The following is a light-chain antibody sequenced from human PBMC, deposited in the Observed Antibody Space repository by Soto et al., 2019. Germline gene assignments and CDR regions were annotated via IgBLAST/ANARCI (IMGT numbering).Light chain of an antibody. CDR2: KAS. Sequence: DIQMTQSPSTLSASVGDRVTITCRASQNINTWLAWYQQKPGKAPNLLIYKASTLESGVPSRFNGSGSGTEFTLTISSLQPSDFETYYCQQYNSYWTFGPGTKVEIK. V-gene: IGKV1-5*03. CDR1: QNINTW. J-gene: IGKJ1*01. CDR3: QQYNSYWT.